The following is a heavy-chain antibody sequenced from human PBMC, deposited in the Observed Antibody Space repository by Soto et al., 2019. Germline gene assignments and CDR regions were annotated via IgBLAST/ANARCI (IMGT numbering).Heavy chain of an antibody. V-gene: IGHV3-23*01. D-gene: IGHD3-3*02. CDR1: GFTFRSYG. CDR3: AKRELDDK. CDR2: ISDNGGRT. J-gene: IGHJ4*02. Sequence: EVQLLESGGRFVQPGGSLRLSCAASGFTFRSYGMSWVRQAPGKGLEWISAISDNGGRTDYADSVKGRFTISRDNSKNTLLLQMNTLTAEDTAVYYCAKRELDDKWGQGTLVTVS.